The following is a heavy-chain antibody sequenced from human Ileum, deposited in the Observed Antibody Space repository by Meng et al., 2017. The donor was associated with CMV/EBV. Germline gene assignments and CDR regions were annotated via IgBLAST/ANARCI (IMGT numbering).Heavy chain of an antibody. D-gene: IGHD2-2*01. Sequence: GESLKISCAASGFTFSSYWMHWVRQAPGKGLVWVSRINSDGSSTSYADSVKGRFTISRDNAKNSVSLQMNALKVEDTAVYYCMRDLLPIRLIPAAQDYWGQGTLVTVSS. CDR2: INSDGSST. V-gene: IGHV3-74*01. CDR3: MRDLLPIRLIPAAQDY. CDR1: GFTFSSYW. J-gene: IGHJ4*02.